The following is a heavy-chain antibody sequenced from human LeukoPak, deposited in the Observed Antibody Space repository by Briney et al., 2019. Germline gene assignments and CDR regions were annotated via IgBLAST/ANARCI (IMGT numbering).Heavy chain of an antibody. CDR2: TYYRSKWYN. V-gene: IGHV6-1*01. CDR1: GDSVSSNSAA. D-gene: IGHD2-2*01. J-gene: IGHJ4*02. CDR3: ARDTPNIVVVPAAPQGGDY. Sequence: SQTLSLTCAISGDSVSSNSAAWNWIRQSPSRGLEWLGRTYYRSKWYNDYAVSVKSRITINPDTSKNQFSLQLNSVTPEDTAVYYCARDTPNIVVVPAAPQGGDYWGQGTLVTVSS.